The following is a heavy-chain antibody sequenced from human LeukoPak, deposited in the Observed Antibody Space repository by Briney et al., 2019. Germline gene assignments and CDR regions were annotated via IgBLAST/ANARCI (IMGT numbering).Heavy chain of an antibody. CDR1: GYTFTGYY. D-gene: IGHD3-9*01. CDR2: INPNSGGT. Sequence: ASVKVSCKASGYTFTGYYMHWVRQAPGQGLEWMGWINPNSGGTNYAQKFQGKVTMTRDTSISTAYMELSSLRSEDTAVYYCATHTYYDILTGYRFDPWGQGTLVTVSS. CDR3: ATHTYYDILTGYRFDP. V-gene: IGHV1-2*02. J-gene: IGHJ5*02.